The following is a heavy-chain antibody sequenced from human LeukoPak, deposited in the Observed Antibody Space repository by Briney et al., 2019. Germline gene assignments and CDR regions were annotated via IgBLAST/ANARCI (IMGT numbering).Heavy chain of an antibody. CDR1: GFTFSSYE. V-gene: IGHV3-48*03. Sequence: GGSLRLSCAASGFTFSSYEMNWVRQAPGKGLEWVSYISSSGSTIYYADSVKGRFTISRDNAKNSLYLQMNSLRAEDTAVYYCASILTGYYSYWGQGTLVTVSS. J-gene: IGHJ4*02. CDR3: ASILTGYYSY. D-gene: IGHD3-9*01. CDR2: ISSSGSTI.